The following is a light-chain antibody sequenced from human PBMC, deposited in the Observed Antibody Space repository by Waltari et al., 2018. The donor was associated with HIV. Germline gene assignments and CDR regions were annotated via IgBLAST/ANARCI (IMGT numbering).Light chain of an antibody. CDR1: SLRSYY. Sequence: SSELTQDPAVSVALGQTVRITCQGDSLRSYYASWYQQKAGQAPVLVIYGKNNRPSGIPDRFSGSSSGNTASWTITGAQAEDEADYYCNSRDSSGNHHVFGTGTKVTVL. CDR3: NSRDSSGNHHV. J-gene: IGLJ1*01. CDR2: GKN. V-gene: IGLV3-19*01.